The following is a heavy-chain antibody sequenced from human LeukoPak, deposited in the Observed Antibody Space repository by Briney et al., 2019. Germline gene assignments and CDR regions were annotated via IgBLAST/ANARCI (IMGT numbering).Heavy chain of an antibody. V-gene: IGHV3-23*01. D-gene: IGHD3-10*01. CDR3: ARRGVVIRVFLVGFHKEAYYFDS. Sequence: GGSLRLSCAVSGITLSNYGMSWVRQAPGKGLEWVAGISGSGGSTNFADSVKGRFTISRDNPRNTLYLQMNSLRAEDTAVYFCARRGVVIRVFLVGFHKEAYYFDSWGQGALVTVSS. J-gene: IGHJ4*02. CDR2: ISGSGGST. CDR1: GITLSNYG.